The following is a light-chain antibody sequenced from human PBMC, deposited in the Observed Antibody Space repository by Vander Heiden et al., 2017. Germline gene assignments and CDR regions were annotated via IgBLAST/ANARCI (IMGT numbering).Light chain of an antibody. J-gene: IGLJ1*01. Sequence: QPRPTQPRPASWPSGQGITISCSGSSSNIGSNTVNWYQQLPGTAPKIRSYMMHQRPSGVPDRFSGSKSGTSAFTATTGPQSEDEADDDGASCDHTLNGPYSVFGGGTKVTVL. CDR3: ASCDHTLNGPYSV. CDR1: SSNIGSNT. V-gene: IGLV1-44*01. CDR2: MMH.